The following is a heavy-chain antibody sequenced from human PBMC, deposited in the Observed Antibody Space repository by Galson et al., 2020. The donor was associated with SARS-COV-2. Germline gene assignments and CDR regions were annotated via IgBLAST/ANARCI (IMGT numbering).Heavy chain of an antibody. J-gene: IGHJ4*02. V-gene: IGHV5-10-1*01. CDR2: VDPGDSYT. D-gene: IGHD5-18*01. Sequence: HGESLKISCKGSGYSFASHLINWVRQMPGKGLEWMGRVDPGDSYTRYSPSFQGHVSFSVDKSINTAYLQWSSLKASDTAMYYCARPGARGYSYGYDVWGQGTLVTVSS. CDR1: GYSFASHL. CDR3: ARPGARGYSYGYDV.